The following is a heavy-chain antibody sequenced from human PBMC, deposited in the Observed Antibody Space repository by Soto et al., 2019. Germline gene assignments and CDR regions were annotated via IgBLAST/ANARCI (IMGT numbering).Heavy chain of an antibody. J-gene: IGHJ4*02. D-gene: IGHD3-3*01. V-gene: IGHV3-30*18. Sequence: GGCRRLSSAASGFTFSGGGMDGVRRAPVKGLEWLAVLSSDESARYYSNSVKARFTISRDNSQNPLYLQMDSLSAEDTAVYYCANDGTVLRFLEWLLYLAHWGQGP. CDR2: LSSDESAR. CDR3: ANDGTVLRFLEWLLYLAH. CDR1: GFTFSGGG.